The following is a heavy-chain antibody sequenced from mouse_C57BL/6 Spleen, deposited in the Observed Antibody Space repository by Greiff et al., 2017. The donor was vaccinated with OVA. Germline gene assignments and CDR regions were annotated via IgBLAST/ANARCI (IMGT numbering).Heavy chain of an antibody. J-gene: IGHJ4*01. V-gene: IGHV1-22*01. D-gene: IGHD2-4*01. Sequence: VQLQQSGPELVKPGASVKMSCKASGYTFTDYNMHWVKQSHGQSLEWIGYINPNNGGTSYNQKFKGKATLTVNKSSSTAYMELRSLTSEDSAVYYCARHHDYPYYYAMDYWGQGTSVTVSS. CDR2: INPNNGGT. CDR3: ARHHDYPYYYAMDY. CDR1: GYTFTDYN.